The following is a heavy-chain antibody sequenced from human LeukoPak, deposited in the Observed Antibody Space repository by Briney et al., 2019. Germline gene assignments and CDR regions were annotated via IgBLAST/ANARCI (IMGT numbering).Heavy chain of an antibody. J-gene: IGHJ4*02. CDR3: ARALTYYDFWSGYYTGGAFDY. CDR1: GGSISSSNW. V-gene: IGHV4-4*02. D-gene: IGHD3-3*01. Sequence: SETLSLTCAVSGGSISSSNWWSWVRQPPGKGLEWIGEIYHSGSTNYNPSLKSRLTISVDKSKNQFSLKLCSVTAADTAVYYCARALTYYDFWSGYYTGGAFDYWGQGTLVTVSS. CDR2: IYHSGST.